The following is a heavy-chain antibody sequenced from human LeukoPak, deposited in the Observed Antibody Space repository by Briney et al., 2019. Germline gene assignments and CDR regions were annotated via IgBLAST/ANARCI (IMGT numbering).Heavy chain of an antibody. CDR2: INPNSGGT. D-gene: IGHD2-2*01. V-gene: IGHV1-2*06. CDR3: ASLVRDCSSTSCSAVDY. J-gene: IGHJ4*02. Sequence: ASVKVSCKASGYTFTGYYMHWVRQAPGQGLEWMGRINPNSGGTNYAQKFQGRVTMTGDTSISTAYMELSRLRSDDTAVYYCASLVRDCSSTSCSAVDYWGQGTLVTVSS. CDR1: GYTFTGYY.